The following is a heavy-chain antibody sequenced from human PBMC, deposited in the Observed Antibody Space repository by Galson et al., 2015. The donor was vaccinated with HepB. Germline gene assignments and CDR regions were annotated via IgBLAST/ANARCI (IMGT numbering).Heavy chain of an antibody. D-gene: IGHD5-18*01. V-gene: IGHV3-49*04. CDR2: IRSEAYGGTT. Sequence: SLRLSCATSGFILGDYAMSWVRQAPGKGLEWISYIRSEAYGGTTVYAASVKGRFTISRDDSKSIAYLQMNSLEIDDTAVYYCCRDRPGNGNTATRGWFDPWGQGTLVTVSS. J-gene: IGHJ5*02. CDR1: GFILGDYA. CDR3: CRDRPGNGNTATRGWFDP.